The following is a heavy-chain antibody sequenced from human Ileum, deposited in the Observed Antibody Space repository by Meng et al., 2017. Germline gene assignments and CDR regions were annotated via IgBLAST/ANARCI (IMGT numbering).Heavy chain of an antibody. CDR1: GFSLSSSG. D-gene: IGHD3-10*01. J-gene: IGHJ4*02. CDR3: ARDRGGAPFDY. CDR2: IYADGNTK. Sequence: GGSLRLSCAASGFSLSSSGMHWVRQAPGKGLVWVSVIYADGNTKDYPDSVKGRFTISRDSSKNTLYLQMNSLRADDTAVYYCARDRGGAPFDYWGQGTLVTVSS. V-gene: IGHV3-33*01.